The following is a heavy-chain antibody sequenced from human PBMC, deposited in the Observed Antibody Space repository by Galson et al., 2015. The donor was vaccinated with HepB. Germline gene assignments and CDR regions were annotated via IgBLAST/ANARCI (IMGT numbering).Heavy chain of an antibody. Sequence: PALVTPTQTLTLTCTFSGFSLRTSGVGVGWIRQPPGKALEWLALLYWDDDNRYSPSLKTRLTVTKDTSKNQVVLTLTNMDPIDTATYYCAHSDRYSYDWGVVDYWGQGTLVTVSS. D-gene: IGHD5-18*01. CDR3: AHSDRYSYDWGVVDY. CDR2: LYWDDDN. CDR1: GFSLRTSGVG. J-gene: IGHJ4*02. V-gene: IGHV2-5*02.